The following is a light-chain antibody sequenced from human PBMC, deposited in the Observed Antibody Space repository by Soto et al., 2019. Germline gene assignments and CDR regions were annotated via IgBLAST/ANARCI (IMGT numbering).Light chain of an antibody. Sequence: EIVMTQSPATLSVSPGESATLSCRVSQNIRSHLAWYQLRPGQAPRLLIYASSTRATGIPARFSGSGSGTEFTLTISSLQSEDFALYFCQQYNVWPGWTFGQGTKVDI. J-gene: IGKJ1*01. CDR3: QQYNVWPGWT. CDR2: ASS. V-gene: IGKV3-15*01. CDR1: QNIRSH.